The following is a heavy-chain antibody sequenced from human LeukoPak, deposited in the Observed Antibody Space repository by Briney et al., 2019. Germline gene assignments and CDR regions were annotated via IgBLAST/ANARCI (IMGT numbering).Heavy chain of an antibody. V-gene: IGHV4-59*08. CDR3: ARRLCSSLTCNVGPSGNWLDP. J-gene: IGHJ5*02. D-gene: IGHD2-2*01. CDR2: IYYDGST. CDR1: GGSMSNYW. Sequence: SETLSLTCTVSGGSMSNYWWNWIRQPPGKGLEWIGYIYYDGSTYYNPALNSRVTISIDTSKNQFSLKLNSVTAAHTAVYYCARRLCSSLTCNVGPSGNWLDPWGQGTLVTVSS.